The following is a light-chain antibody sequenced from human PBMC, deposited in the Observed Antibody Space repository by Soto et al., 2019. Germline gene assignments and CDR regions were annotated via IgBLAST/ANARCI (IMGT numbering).Light chain of an antibody. CDR3: QEYDNWPPWT. V-gene: IGKV1-17*01. Sequence: TPSPFSPSASLGARVTITCRASQGIRNDLGWYQQKPGKAPKLLIYAASSLQSGVPSRFSGSGSGTEFTLTISGLESEDFAVYYCQEYDNWPPWTFGQGTKVDIK. CDR2: AAS. CDR1: QGIRND. J-gene: IGKJ1*01.